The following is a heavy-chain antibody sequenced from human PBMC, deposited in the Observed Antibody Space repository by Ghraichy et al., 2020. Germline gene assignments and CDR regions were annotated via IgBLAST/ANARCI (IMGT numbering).Heavy chain of an antibody. Sequence: GGSLRLSCAASGFTFNNAWMNWVRQAPGKGLEWVGRIKSKTDGGTREYAAPVKDRFTISRDDSKNTLYLQMNSLKTEDTAVYYCVRGIRSGWPPGYWGQGTLVTVSS. CDR1: GFTFNNAW. V-gene: IGHV3-15*07. CDR3: VRGIRSGWPPGY. J-gene: IGHJ4*02. CDR2: IKSKTDGGTR. D-gene: IGHD6-19*01.